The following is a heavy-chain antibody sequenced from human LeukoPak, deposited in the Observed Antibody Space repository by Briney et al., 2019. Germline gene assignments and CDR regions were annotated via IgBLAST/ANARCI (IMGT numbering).Heavy chain of an antibody. CDR2: IYYSGST. CDR3: AREGWGYFDY. V-gene: IGHV4-59*01. CDR1: GGSISSYY. D-gene: IGHD6-19*01. J-gene: IGHJ4*02. Sequence: SETLSLTCTVSGGSISSYYWSWLRQPPGKGLEWIGYIYYSGSTNYNPSLKSRVTISVDTSKNQFSLKLSSVTAADTAVYYCAREGWGYFDYWGQGTLVTVSS.